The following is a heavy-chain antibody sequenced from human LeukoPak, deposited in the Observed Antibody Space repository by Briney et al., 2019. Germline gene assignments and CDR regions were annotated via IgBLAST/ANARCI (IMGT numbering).Heavy chain of an antibody. Sequence: GGSLRLSCAASGFTFTDYYMSWLRQAPGKGLQWISYIHSRGSTTYYADSVKGRFTISRDNAKNSLYLQMNGLRAEDTAVYYCARDVAYYYESSGYYSLGFDIWGQGTMVTVSS. CDR2: IHSRGSTT. D-gene: IGHD3-22*01. CDR1: GFTFTDYY. J-gene: IGHJ3*02. V-gene: IGHV3-11*04. CDR3: ARDVAYYYESSGYYSLGFDI.